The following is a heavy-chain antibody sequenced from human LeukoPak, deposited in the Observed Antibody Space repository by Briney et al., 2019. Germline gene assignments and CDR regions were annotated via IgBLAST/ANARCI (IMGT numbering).Heavy chain of an antibody. Sequence: SETLSLTCTVSGGSISSGSYYWSWIRQPAGKGLEWIGRIYTSGSTNYNPSLKSRVTISVDTSKNQFSLKLSSVTAADTAVYYCAREVVVAATYYYYYYMDVWGKGTTVTISS. CDR2: IYTSGST. D-gene: IGHD2-15*01. CDR3: AREVVVAATYYYYYYMDV. J-gene: IGHJ6*03. CDR1: GGSISSGSYY. V-gene: IGHV4-61*02.